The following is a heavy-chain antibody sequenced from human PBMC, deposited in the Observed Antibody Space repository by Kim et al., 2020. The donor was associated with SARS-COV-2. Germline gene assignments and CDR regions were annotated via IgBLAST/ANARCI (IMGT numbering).Heavy chain of an antibody. J-gene: IGHJ4*02. V-gene: IGHV4-39*01. CDR2: INDSGNT. CDR1: GGSISSSSYY. Sequence: SETLSLTCTVSGGSISSSSYYWGWIRQPPGKGLEWIGRINDSGNTYYNPSLKSRVTISVDTYKNQFSLKVRSGAAAATAGYYCARHYRQLRVLSPLWFDYWGQATLVTVSS. D-gene: IGHD6-19*01. CDR3: ARHYRQLRVLSPLWFDY.